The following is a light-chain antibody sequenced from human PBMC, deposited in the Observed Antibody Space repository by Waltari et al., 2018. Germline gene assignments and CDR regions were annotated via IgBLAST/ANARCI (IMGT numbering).Light chain of an antibody. V-gene: IGLV1-47*01. CDR2: RNN. J-gene: IGLJ3*02. CDR1: SSNIGSNY. CDR3: AAWDDSLSGRV. Sequence: QSVLTQPPSASGTPGQRVTISCSGRSSNIGSNYVYWYQQLPGTAPKLLIYRNNQRPSGVPDRFSGSKSGTSASLAISGLRSEDEADYCCAAWDDSLSGRVFGGGTKLTVL.